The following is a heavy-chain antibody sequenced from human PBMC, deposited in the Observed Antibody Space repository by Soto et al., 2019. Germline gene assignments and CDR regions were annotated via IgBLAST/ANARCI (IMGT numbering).Heavy chain of an antibody. V-gene: IGHV2-5*02. J-gene: IGHJ4*02. CDR2: IYWDDDK. D-gene: IGHD6-19*01. CDR1: GFSLRTNGVG. Sequence: QITLKESGPALVKPTQTLTLTCTFSGFSLRTNGVGVGWIRQPPGKALEWLALIYWDDDKRYSPSLKNRLTTTKDASKNQLVLRLTNMAPVETATYYCAHRLDDGWYVFDYWGQGILVTVSS. CDR3: AHRLDDGWYVFDY.